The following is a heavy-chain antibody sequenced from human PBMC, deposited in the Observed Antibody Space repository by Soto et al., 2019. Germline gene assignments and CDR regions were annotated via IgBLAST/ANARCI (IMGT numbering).Heavy chain of an antibody. V-gene: IGHV4-61*08. CDR3: AREGVWSGETFFDY. Sequence: XETLSLTCTVSGCSINSAGHSWGWVRQSPGKGLEWIGYSYHSGSSYYNPSLQSRVTISLDTSKSQFSLRLNSVTAADTAVYYCAREGVWSGETFFDYWGQGILVTVSS. J-gene: IGHJ4*02. CDR2: SYHSGSS. D-gene: IGHD2-21*01. CDR1: GCSINSAGHS.